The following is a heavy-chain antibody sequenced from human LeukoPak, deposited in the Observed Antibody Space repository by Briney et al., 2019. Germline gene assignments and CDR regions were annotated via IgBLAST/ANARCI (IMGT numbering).Heavy chain of an antibody. D-gene: IGHD2-2*01. CDR3: ARSIVVVPAAMGPLFDY. J-gene: IGHJ4*02. CDR2: INHSGST. CDR1: GGSFSGYY. V-gene: IGHV4-34*01. Sequence: IPSETLSLTCAVYGGSFSGYYWSWIRQPPGKGLEWIGEINHSGSTNYNPSLKSRVTISVDTSKNQFSLKLSSVTAADTAVYYCARSIVVVPAAMGPLFDYWGQGTLVTVSS.